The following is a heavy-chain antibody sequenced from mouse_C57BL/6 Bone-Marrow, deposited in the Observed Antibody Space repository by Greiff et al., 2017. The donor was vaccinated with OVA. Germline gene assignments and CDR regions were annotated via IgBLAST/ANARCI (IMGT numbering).Heavy chain of an antibody. CDR1: GYSITSGYY. V-gene: IGHV3-6*01. CDR3: ARENLLLSPH. J-gene: IGHJ2*01. D-gene: IGHD1-1*02. CDR2: ISYDGSN. Sequence: VQLQQSGPGLVKPSQSLSLTCSVTGYSITSGYYWNWIRQFPGNKLEWMGYISYDGSNNYNPSLKNRISITRDTSKNQFFLKLNSVTTEDTATYYCARENLLLSPHWGQGTTLTVSS.